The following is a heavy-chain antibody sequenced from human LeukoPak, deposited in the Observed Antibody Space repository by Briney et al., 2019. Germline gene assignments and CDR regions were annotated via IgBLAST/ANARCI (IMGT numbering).Heavy chain of an antibody. V-gene: IGHV4-59*01. D-gene: IGHD2-8*01. Sequence: SETLSLTCTVSGGSISSYYWSWIRQPPGKGLEWIGYIYYSGSTNYNPSLKSRVTISVDTSKNQFSLKLSSVTAADTAVYYCARMGYAGSRKTAGGDYWGQGTLVTVSS. J-gene: IGHJ4*02. CDR1: GGSISSYY. CDR2: IYYSGST. CDR3: ARMGYAGSRKTAGGDY.